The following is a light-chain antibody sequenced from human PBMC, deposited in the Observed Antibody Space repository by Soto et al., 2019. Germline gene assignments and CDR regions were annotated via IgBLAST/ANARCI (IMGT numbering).Light chain of an antibody. V-gene: IGKV3-15*01. CDR3: QQYSDWPIT. Sequence: EIVMTQSPVTLAVSPGVGASLSCRASQSVRSKFFWYQQIPDQPPRLLIYDASTRATGIPARFSGSGSGIEFTLTIGRLQSEDFAVSYCQQYSDWPITCGQGPRLEI. J-gene: IGKJ5*01. CDR2: DAS. CDR1: QSVRSK.